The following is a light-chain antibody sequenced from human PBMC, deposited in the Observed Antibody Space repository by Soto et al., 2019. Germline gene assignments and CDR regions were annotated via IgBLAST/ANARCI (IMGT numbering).Light chain of an antibody. CDR3: AAWNDGLSGFV. Sequence: QSVLTQPPSTSRTPGQRVTISCSGGSSDIGSNAVYWYQQLPGTAPKLLIYRNNQLPSGVPDRFSGTKSGTSASLAISGLRSEDEADYYCAAWNDGLSGFVFGTGTKVTVL. CDR1: SSDIGSNA. V-gene: IGLV1-47*01. CDR2: RNN. J-gene: IGLJ1*01.